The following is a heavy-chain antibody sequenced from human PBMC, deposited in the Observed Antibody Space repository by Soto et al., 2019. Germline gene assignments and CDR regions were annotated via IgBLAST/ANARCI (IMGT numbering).Heavy chain of an antibody. D-gene: IGHD5-12*01. Sequence: GGSLRLSCAASGFTFSSYSMNWVRQAPGKGLEWVSSISSSSSYIYYADSVKGRFTISRDNAKNSLYLQMNSLRAEDTAVYYCARETPKLYEAFDISGQGTMVTVSS. CDR3: ARETPKLYEAFDI. V-gene: IGHV3-21*01. J-gene: IGHJ3*02. CDR2: ISSSSSYI. CDR1: GFTFSSYS.